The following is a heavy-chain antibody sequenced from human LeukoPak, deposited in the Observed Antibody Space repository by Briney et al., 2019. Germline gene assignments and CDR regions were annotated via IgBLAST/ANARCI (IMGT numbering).Heavy chain of an antibody. J-gene: IGHJ4*02. Sequence: GGSLRLSCAASGFTFSSYGMTWVRQAPGKGLEWVSSISSSSYIYYADSVKGRFTISRDNAKNSLYLQMNSLRAEDTAVYYCASNSRIAVAGTFHYWGQGTLVTVSS. V-gene: IGHV3-21*01. D-gene: IGHD6-19*01. CDR3: ASNSRIAVAGTFHY. CDR1: GFTFSSYG. CDR2: ISSSSYI.